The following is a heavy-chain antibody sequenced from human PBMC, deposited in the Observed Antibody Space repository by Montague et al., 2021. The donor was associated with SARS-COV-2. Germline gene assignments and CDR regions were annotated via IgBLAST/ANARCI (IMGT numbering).Heavy chain of an antibody. J-gene: IGHJ4*02. CDR1: GGSISTYY. CDR2: IYYSGST. D-gene: IGHD2-15*01. V-gene: IGHV4-59*01. CDR3: ASPGGYCTGGSCYYVY. Sequence: SETLSLTCSVSGGSISTYYWSWIRQPPGKGLEWIGYIYYSGSTNYNPSLKSRVTISIDTSKNQLSLELSSVTAADMAVYYCASPGGYCTGGSCYYVYRGQGTLVTVSS.